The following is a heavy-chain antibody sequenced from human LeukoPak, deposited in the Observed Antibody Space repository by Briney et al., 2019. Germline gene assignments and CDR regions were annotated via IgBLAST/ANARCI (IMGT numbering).Heavy chain of an antibody. CDR1: GDSITTSY. CDR2: IYYPGST. D-gene: IGHD3-16*01. J-gene: IGHJ6*03. V-gene: IGHV4-59*01. CDR3: ARVGGGGMRFRHYMDV. Sequence: SETLSLTCSVSGDSITTSYWTWIRQSPGKGLEWIGYIYYPGSTLSNPSLKSRLSLPLHTSKNQFSLKLLSVTAADTATYYCARVGGGGMRFRHYMDVWGKGTPVTVSS.